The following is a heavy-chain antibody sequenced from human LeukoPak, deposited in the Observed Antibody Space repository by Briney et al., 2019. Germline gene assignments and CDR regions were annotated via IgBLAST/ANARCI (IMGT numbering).Heavy chain of an antibody. CDR3: ARTKTGGSDAFDI. Sequence: SVKVSCKASGGTFSSYAISWVRQAPGQGLEWMGGIIPIFGTANYAQKFQGRVTITADESTSTAYMELSSLRSEDTAVYYCARTKTGGSDAFDIWGQGTMVTVSS. D-gene: IGHD2-15*01. J-gene: IGHJ3*02. CDR1: GGTFSSYA. CDR2: IIPIFGTA. V-gene: IGHV1-69*13.